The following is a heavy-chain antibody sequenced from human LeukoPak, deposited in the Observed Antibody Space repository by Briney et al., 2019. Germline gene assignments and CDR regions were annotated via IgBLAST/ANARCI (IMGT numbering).Heavy chain of an antibody. CDR3: ARVEYYYDSYAFDI. D-gene: IGHD3-22*01. CDR2: IYYSGST. J-gene: IGHJ3*02. V-gene: IGHV4-61*08. Sequence: SETLSLTCTVSGGSISSGDYYWSWIRQPPGKGLEWIGYIYYSGSTNYNPSLKSRVTISVDTSKNQFSLKLSSVTAADTAVYYCARVEYYYDSYAFDIWGQGTMVTVSS. CDR1: GGSISSGDYY.